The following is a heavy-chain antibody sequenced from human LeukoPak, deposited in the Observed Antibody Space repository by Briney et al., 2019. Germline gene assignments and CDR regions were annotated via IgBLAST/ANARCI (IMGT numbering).Heavy chain of an antibody. CDR2: IRYDGGNK. J-gene: IGHJ3*01. D-gene: IGHD2-15*01. Sequence: GGSLRLSCAASGFTFSSYGMHWVRQVPGKGLEWVAFIRYDGGNKYYADSVNGRFNISRDNSKNTLYLQMNSLRAEDTAVYYCAKDRVVSREPAAFDVWGQGTMVTVSS. V-gene: IGHV3-30*02. CDR1: GFTFSSYG. CDR3: AKDRVVSREPAAFDV.